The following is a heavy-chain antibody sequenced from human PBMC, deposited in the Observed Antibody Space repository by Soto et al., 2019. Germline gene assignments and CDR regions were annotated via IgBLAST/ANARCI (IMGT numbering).Heavy chain of an antibody. CDR2: IWYDGSNK. J-gene: IGHJ4*02. CDR1: GFTFSSYG. V-gene: IGHV3-33*01. D-gene: IGHD3-22*01. Sequence: GGSLRLSCAASGFTFSSYGMHWVRQAPGKGLEWVAVIWYDGSNKYYADSVKGRFTISRDNSKNTLYLQMNSLRAEDTAVYYCARDAYDSSGYYYVYWGQGTLVTVSS. CDR3: ARDAYDSSGYYYVY.